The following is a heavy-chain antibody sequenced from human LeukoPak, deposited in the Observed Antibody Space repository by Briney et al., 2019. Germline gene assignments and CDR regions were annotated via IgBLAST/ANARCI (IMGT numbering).Heavy chain of an antibody. D-gene: IGHD5-18*01. Sequence: GASLQISCKGSGYSFTSYWISWVRQMPGKGLEWMGRIDPSDSYTNYSPSFQGHVTISADKSISTAYLQWSSLKASDTAMYYCARPGGYSYGYDYWGQGTLVTVSS. CDR2: IDPSDSYT. J-gene: IGHJ4*02. CDR3: ARPGGYSYGYDY. V-gene: IGHV5-10-1*01. CDR1: GYSFTSYW.